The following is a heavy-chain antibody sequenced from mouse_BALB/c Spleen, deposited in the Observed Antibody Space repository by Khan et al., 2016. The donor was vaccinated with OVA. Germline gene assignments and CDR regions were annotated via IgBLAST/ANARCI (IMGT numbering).Heavy chain of an antibody. J-gene: IGHJ2*01. V-gene: IGHV3-2*02. CDR2: ISYSGKT. CDR3: ARVYGGDFDY. D-gene: IGHD1-1*01. Sequence: EVELVESGPGLEKPSQTLYLTCTVTGYTFTSDYVWNWIRHFPGNKLEWIGYISYSGKTKYNASLKSRISITRDTSTNQFFLQLNYVTNEDTATYYCARVYGGDFDYWGQGTTLTVSS. CDR1: GYTFTSDYV.